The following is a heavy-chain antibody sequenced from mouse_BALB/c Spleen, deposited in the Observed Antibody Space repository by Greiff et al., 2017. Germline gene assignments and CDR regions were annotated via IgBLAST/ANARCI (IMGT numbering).Heavy chain of an antibody. CDR2: INPSTGYT. CDR1: GYTFTSYW. Sequence: VQLHQSGAELAKPGASVKMSCKASGYTFTSYWMHWVKQRPGQGLEWIGYINPSTGYTEYNQKFKDKATLTADKSSSTAYMQLSSLTSEDSAVYYCARGPMTAWFAYWGQGTLVTVSA. V-gene: IGHV1-7*01. CDR3: ARGPMTAWFAY. J-gene: IGHJ3*01. D-gene: IGHD6-5*01.